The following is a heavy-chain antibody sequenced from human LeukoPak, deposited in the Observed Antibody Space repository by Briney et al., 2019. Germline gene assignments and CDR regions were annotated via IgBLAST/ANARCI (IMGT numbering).Heavy chain of an antibody. Sequence: GGSLRLSCAASGFTFSSYSMNWVRQAPGKGLEWVSSISSRSSYIYYADSVKGRFTISRDNAKNSLYLQMNSLRAEDTAVYYCARDGRRDGYNTFDYWGQGTLVTVSS. J-gene: IGHJ4*02. V-gene: IGHV3-21*01. D-gene: IGHD5-24*01. CDR1: GFTFSSYS. CDR3: ARDGRRDGYNTFDY. CDR2: ISSRSSYI.